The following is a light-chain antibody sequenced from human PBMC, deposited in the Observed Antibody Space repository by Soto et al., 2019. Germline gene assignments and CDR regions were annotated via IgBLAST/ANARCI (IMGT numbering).Light chain of an antibody. CDR2: KAS. CDR3: QQYNSYWGT. J-gene: IGKJ1*01. CDR1: QSISTW. Sequence: DMQMTQSPSTLSASVGGRVTIACRASQSISTWLSWYQQKPGKAPKVLIYKASNLQSGVSSRFSGSGSGTEFTLTISSLQPDDFATYYCQQYNSYWGTFGQGTKVDI. V-gene: IGKV1-5*03.